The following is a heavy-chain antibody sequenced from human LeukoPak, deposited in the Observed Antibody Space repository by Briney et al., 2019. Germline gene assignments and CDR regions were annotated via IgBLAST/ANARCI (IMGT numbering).Heavy chain of an antibody. CDR3: TRDVDNLKNPCASTTCIDV. D-gene: IGHD3-16*01. CDR2: ISAYNGNT. V-gene: IGHV1-18*01. CDR1: GYTFTSYG. Sequence: RASVKVSCKASGYTFTSYGISWVRQAPGQGLEWMGWISAYNGNTNYAQKLQGRVTMTTDTSTSTAYMELRSLRSDDTAVYYCTRDVDNLKNPCASTTCIDVWGQGTTVTVSS. J-gene: IGHJ6*02.